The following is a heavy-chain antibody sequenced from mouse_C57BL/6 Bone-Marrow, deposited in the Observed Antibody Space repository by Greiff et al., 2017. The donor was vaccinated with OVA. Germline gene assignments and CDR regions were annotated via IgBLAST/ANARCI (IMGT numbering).Heavy chain of an antibody. CDR2: IYPGDGDT. V-gene: IGHV1-82*01. Sequence: VQLQQSGPELVKPGASVKISCKASGYAFSSSWMNWVKQRPGKGLEWIGRIYPGDGDTNYNGKFKGKATLTADKSSSTAYMQLSSLTSEDSAVYICARSPFITTVVAAYYYAMDYWGQGTSVTVSS. CDR3: ARSPFITTVVAAYYYAMDY. J-gene: IGHJ4*01. CDR1: GYAFSSSW. D-gene: IGHD1-1*01.